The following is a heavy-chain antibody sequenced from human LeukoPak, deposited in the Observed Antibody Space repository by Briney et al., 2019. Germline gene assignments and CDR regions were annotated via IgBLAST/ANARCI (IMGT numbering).Heavy chain of an antibody. CDR3: ATPGTVIKEMGPYYYYYGMDV. V-gene: IGHV3-30*03. CDR1: GFTFSSYG. Sequence: PGGSLRLSCAASGFTFSSYGMHWVRQAPGKGLEWVAVISYDGSNKYYADSVKGRFTISRDNSKNTLYLQMNSLRSEDTAVYYCATPGTVIKEMGPYYYYYGMDVWGQGTTVTVSS. J-gene: IGHJ6*02. D-gene: IGHD4-23*01. CDR2: ISYDGSNK.